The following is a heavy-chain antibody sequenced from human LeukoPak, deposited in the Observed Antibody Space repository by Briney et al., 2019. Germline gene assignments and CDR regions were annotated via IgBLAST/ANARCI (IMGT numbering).Heavy chain of an antibody. V-gene: IGHV1-2*02. CDR3: ARGGYDSSGYYLGLDY. J-gene: IGHJ4*02. D-gene: IGHD3-22*01. CDR1: GYTFTGYY. Sequence: ASVKVSCKASGYTFTGYYMHWVRQAPGQGLEWMGWINPNSGGTNYAQKLQGRVTMTTDTSTSTAYMELRSLRSDDTAVCYCARGGYDSSGYYLGLDYWGQGTLVTVSS. CDR2: INPNSGGT.